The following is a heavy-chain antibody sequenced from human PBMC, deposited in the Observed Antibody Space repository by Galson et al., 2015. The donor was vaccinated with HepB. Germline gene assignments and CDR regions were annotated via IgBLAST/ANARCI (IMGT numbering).Heavy chain of an antibody. V-gene: IGHV3-49*03. D-gene: IGHD2-15*01. CDR1: GFPFGDYA. CDR2: IGSKLYGGTT. J-gene: IGHJ3*02. Sequence: SLRLSCATAGFPFGDYAMSWFRQAPGKGLEWVGFIGSKLYGGTTQYAASVKSSFLISTDDSKSIAFLQMNGRKTDDTGVYYCTRARLYHAFDIWGRGTMVTVSS. CDR3: TRARLYHAFDI.